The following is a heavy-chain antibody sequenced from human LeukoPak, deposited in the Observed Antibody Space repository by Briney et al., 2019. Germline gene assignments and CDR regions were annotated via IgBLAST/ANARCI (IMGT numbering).Heavy chain of an antibody. Sequence: SQTLSLTCTVSGGSISSGGYYWSWIRQHPGKGLEWIVYIYYSGSTYYNPSLKSRVTISVDTSKNQFSLKLSSVTAADTAVYYCARFRSSGYQSNDAFDIWGQGTMVTVSS. CDR1: GGSISSGGYY. D-gene: IGHD3-22*01. V-gene: IGHV4-31*03. CDR2: IYYSGST. CDR3: ARFRSSGYQSNDAFDI. J-gene: IGHJ3*02.